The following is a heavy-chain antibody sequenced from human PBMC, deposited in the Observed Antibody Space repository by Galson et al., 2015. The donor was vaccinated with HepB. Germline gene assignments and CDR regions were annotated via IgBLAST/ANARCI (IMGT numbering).Heavy chain of an antibody. CDR3: ARRAYGGYVDY. CDR2: IIPILGIA. CDR1: GGTFSSYA. Sequence: SVKVSCKASGGTFSSYAISWVRQAPGQGLEWMGRIIPILGIANYAQKFQGRVTITADKSTSTAYTELSSLRSEDTTVYYCARRAYGGYVDYWGQGTLVTVSS. J-gene: IGHJ4*02. D-gene: IGHD4-23*01. V-gene: IGHV1-69*04.